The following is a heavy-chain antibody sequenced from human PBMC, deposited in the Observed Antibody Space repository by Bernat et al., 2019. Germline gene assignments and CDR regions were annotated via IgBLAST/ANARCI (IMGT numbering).Heavy chain of an antibody. CDR3: ARDQATVTTLSFDY. V-gene: IGHV3-30*03. CDR2: ISYDGSNK. J-gene: IGHJ4*02. CDR1: GFTFSSYG. D-gene: IGHD4-17*01. Sequence: QVQLVESGGGVVQPGRSLRLSCAASGFTFSSYGMHWVRQAPGKGLEWVAVISYDGSNKYYADSVKGRFTISRDNSKNTLYLQMNSLRAEDTAVYYCARDQATVTTLSFDYWGQGTLVTVSS.